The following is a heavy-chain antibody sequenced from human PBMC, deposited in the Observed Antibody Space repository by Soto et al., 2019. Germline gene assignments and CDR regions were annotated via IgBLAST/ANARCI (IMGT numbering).Heavy chain of an antibody. CDR3: AKDRGVPIVVVTATFDY. V-gene: IGHV3-30*18. CDR2: ISYDGSNK. J-gene: IGHJ4*02. Sequence: GGSLRLSCAASGFTFSSYGMHWVRQAPGKGLEWVAVISYDGSNKYYADSVKGRFTISRDNSKNTLYLQMNSLRAEDTAVYYCAKDRGVPIVVVTATFDYWGQGTLVTVSS. D-gene: IGHD2-21*02. CDR1: GFTFSSYG.